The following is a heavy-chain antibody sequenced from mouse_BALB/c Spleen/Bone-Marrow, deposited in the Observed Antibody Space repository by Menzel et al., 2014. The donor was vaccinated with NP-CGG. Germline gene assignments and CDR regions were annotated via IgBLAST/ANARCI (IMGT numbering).Heavy chain of an antibody. V-gene: IGHV1-77*01. J-gene: IGHJ1*01. CDR2: IFPGNIST. D-gene: IGHD5-2*01. CDR3: SRGEYLGGYFDV. Sequence: VQLQQSGAELVKPGASVKLSCKASGYTFTTSGINWVRQRPEQGLAWIGRIFPGNISTEYNEKFKVKATLTTDKSSSTAYTQLSRLTSEDSAVYFCSRGEYLGGYFDVWGAGTTVTVSS. CDR1: GYTFTTSG.